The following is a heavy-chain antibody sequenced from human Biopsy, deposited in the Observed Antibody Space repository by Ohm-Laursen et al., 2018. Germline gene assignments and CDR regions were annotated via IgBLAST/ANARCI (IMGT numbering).Heavy chain of an antibody. J-gene: IGHJ6*02. Sequence: SDTLSLTCAVFGKTFSDYQWSWIRQPPGKGLEWIGQTNQAGTTNYNPSLKSRVSISAHASKNQISLRLQSVTAADTAIYYCTRATNSTGWPYYYFYGMDIWGQGTTVTVSS. CDR3: TRATNSTGWPYYYFYGMDI. CDR1: GKTFSDYQ. CDR2: TNQAGTT. V-gene: IGHV4-34*01. D-gene: IGHD2/OR15-2a*01.